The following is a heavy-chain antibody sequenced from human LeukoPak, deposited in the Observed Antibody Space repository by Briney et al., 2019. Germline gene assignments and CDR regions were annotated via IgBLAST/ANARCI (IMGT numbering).Heavy chain of an antibody. CDR1: GGSFSGYY. CDR3: ARVGRRFGELSSRAFDI. CDR2: INHSEST. D-gene: IGHD3-10*01. Sequence: SETLSLTCAVYGGSFSGYYWSWIRQPPGKGLEWIGEINHSESTNYNPSLKSRVTISVDTSKNQFSLKLSSVTAADTAVYYCARVGRRFGELSSRAFDIWGQGTMVTVSS. V-gene: IGHV4-34*01. J-gene: IGHJ3*02.